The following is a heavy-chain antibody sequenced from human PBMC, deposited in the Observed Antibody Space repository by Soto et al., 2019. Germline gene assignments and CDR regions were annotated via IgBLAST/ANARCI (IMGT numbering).Heavy chain of an antibody. CDR2: ISYDGSIK. CDR3: ARAEAVAGPYYFDY. Sequence: GGSLRLSCAASGVSFGISAMHWVRQAPGKGLEWVAVISYDGSIKYYADSVKGRFTISRDNSKNTLYLQMNSLRADDAAVYYCARAEAVAGPYYFDYWGQGTLVTVSS. J-gene: IGHJ4*02. CDR1: GVSFGISA. V-gene: IGHV3-30-3*01. D-gene: IGHD6-19*01.